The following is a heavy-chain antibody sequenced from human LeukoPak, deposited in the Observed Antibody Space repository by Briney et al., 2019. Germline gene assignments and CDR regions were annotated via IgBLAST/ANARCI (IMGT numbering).Heavy chain of an antibody. CDR2: ISSSGSTI. V-gene: IGHV3-48*03. Sequence: GGSLRLSCAASGFTFSSYEMNWVRQAPGKGLEWVSYISSSGSTIYYADSVKGRFTISRDNAKNSLYLQMNSLRVDDTAVYYCARERYHSSGAPKFDYWGQGTLVTVSS. CDR3: ARERYHSSGAPKFDY. D-gene: IGHD3-10*01. J-gene: IGHJ4*02. CDR1: GFTFSSYE.